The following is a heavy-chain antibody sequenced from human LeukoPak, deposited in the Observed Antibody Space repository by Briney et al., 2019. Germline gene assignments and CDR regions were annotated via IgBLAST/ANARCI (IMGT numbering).Heavy chain of an antibody. J-gene: IGHJ6*03. CDR1: GGSISSSSYY. V-gene: IGHV4-39*07. CDR2: IYYSGST. CDR3: ARDRYNYSYYYFMDV. Sequence: SETLSLTCTVSGGSISSSSYYWGWIRQPPGKGLEWIGSIYYSGSTYYNPSLKSRVTISVDTSKNQFFLKLSSVTAADTAVYYCARDRYNYSYYYFMDVWGKGTTVTVSS. D-gene: IGHD5-18*01.